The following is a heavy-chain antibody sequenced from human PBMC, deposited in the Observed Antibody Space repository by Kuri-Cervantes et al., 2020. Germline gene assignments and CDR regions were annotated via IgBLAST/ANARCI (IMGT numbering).Heavy chain of an antibody. J-gene: IGHJ4*02. V-gene: IGHV3-9*01. CDR3: AKEGYSSGWSRGGFDY. D-gene: IGHD6-19*01. CDR1: GLTFDDYA. CDR2: ISWNSGSI. Sequence: LSLTCAASGLTFDDYAMHWVRQAPGKGLEWVSGISWNSGSIGYADSVKGRFTISRDNAKNSLYLQMNSLRAEDTALYYCAKEGYSSGWSRGGFDYWGQGTLVTVSS.